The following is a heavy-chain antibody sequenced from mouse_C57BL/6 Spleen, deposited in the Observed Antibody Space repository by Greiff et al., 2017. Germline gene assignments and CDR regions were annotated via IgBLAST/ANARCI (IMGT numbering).Heavy chain of an antibody. D-gene: IGHD2-3*01. CDR1: GYTFTSYW. CDR2: INPSNGGT. CDR3: SRVYDGYYKGDAMDY. V-gene: IGHV1-53*01. Sequence: VQLQQPGTDLVKPGASVKLSCTASGYTFTSYWMPWVRQRPGQGLEWIGNINPSNGGTNYNEKFKSKATLTVDKSSSTAYMQLSSLTSEDSAVYYCSRVYDGYYKGDAMDYWGQGPSVTVSS. J-gene: IGHJ4*01.